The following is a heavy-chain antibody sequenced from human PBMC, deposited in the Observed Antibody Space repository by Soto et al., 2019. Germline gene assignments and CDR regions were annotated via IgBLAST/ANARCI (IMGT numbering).Heavy chain of an antibody. CDR1: GYTFTDYE. J-gene: IGHJ5*02. D-gene: IGHD2-2*01. CDR3: ARIAMPARPRWYNWFDT. CDR2: MNPNSGET. V-gene: IGHV1-8*02. Sequence: QEQLVQSAAEVKKHGASVKVYCMNSGYTFTDYEINWVRQVTGQGLEWIGWMNPNSGETGYVQRFQDSVTMTTSSSLSTAYLELSSRKSYDTVVYYCARIAMPARPRWYNWFDTWVKGNLVTVAS.